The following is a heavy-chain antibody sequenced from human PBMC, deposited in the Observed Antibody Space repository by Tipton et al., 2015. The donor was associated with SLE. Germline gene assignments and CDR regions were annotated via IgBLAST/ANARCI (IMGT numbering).Heavy chain of an antibody. V-gene: IGHV3-11*01. D-gene: IGHD5-24*01. CDR3: ARDKGPVEMATIFAFDI. CDR2: ISSSGISI. CDR1: GFRVSSNY. J-gene: IGHJ3*02. Sequence: GSLRLSCAASGFRVSSNYMSWVRQAPGKGLEWVSYISSSGISIYYADSVKGRFTISRDNAKKSLYLQMNSLRAEDTAVYYCARDKGPVEMATIFAFDIWGQGTMVTVSS.